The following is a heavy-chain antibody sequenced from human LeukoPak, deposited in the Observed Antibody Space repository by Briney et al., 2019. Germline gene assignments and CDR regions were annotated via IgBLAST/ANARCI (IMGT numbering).Heavy chain of an antibody. Sequence: GGSLRLSCAASGFTFSSYWMIWVRQAPGKGLEGVANIKQDGSEKYYVDSVKGPFTISRDNAKNSLYRQMNSLRAEDTAVYYCATNLLPDYWGHGTLVTVSS. D-gene: IGHD3-22*01. V-gene: IGHV3-7*01. CDR2: IKQDGSEK. CDR1: GFTFSSYW. CDR3: ATNLLPDY. J-gene: IGHJ4*01.